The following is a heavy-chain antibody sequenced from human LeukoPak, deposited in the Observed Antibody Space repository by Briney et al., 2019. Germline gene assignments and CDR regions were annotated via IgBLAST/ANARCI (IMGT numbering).Heavy chain of an antibody. D-gene: IGHD2-21*02. CDR1: GFTFDDYA. CDR2: ISWNSGSI. CDR3: EKDWTAKENDVFNI. J-gene: IGHJ3*02. Sequence: GRSLRLSCAASGFTFDDYAMHWVRQAPGKGLEWVSGISWNSGSIGYADSVKGRFTISRDNAKNSLYLQMNSLRAEDTALYYWEKDWTAKENDVFNIGGKGKLVTV. V-gene: IGHV3-9*01.